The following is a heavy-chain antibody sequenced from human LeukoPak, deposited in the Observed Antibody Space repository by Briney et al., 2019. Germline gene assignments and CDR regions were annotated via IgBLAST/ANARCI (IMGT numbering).Heavy chain of an antibody. J-gene: IGHJ5*02. CDR3: ARGLGTKPYCSGGSCLGNWFDP. V-gene: IGHV1-69*13. CDR1: GGTFSSYA. D-gene: IGHD2-15*01. CDR2: IIPIFGTA. Sequence: EASVKVSCNASGGTFSSYAISWVRQAPGQGLEWMGGIIPIFGTANYVQKFQGRVTITADESTSTAYMELSSLRSEDTAVYYCARGLGTKPYCSGGSCLGNWFDPWGQGTLVTVSS.